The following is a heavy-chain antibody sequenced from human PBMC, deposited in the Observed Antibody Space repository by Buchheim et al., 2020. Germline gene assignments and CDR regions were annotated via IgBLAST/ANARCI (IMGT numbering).Heavy chain of an antibody. J-gene: IGHJ4*02. CDR2: ISGSAIST. CDR1: GFTFSTYA. Sequence: VQLVESGGGVVQPGRSLRLSCAASGFTFSTYAMSWVRQAPGKGLEWVSSISGSAISTYYADSVKGRFTISRDDSKNTLYLQMNSLRAEDTAVYYCASLYDTSGYYYAADYWGQGTL. D-gene: IGHD3-22*01. V-gene: IGHV3-23*04. CDR3: ASLYDTSGYYYAADY.